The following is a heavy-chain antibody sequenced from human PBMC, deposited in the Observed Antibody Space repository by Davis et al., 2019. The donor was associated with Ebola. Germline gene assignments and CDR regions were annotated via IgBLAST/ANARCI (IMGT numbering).Heavy chain of an antibody. CDR1: GFTFSSYW. J-gene: IGHJ6*02. CDR2: IKQDRSEK. V-gene: IGHV3-7*01. D-gene: IGHD2-2*01. CDR3: AKDLDVVVPAAILYYYYGMDV. Sequence: GESLKISCAASGFTFSSYWMSWVRQAPGKGLEWVANIKQDRSEKYYVDSVKGRFTISRDNSKNTLYPQMNSLRAEDTAVYYCAKDLDVVVPAAILYYYYGMDVWGQGTTVTVSS.